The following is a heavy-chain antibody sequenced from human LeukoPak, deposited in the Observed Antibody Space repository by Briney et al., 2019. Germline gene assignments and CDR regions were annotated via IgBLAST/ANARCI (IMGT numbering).Heavy chain of an antibody. CDR1: GYTFTGYY. Sequence: ASVKVSCKASGYTFTGYYMHWVRQAPGQGLEWMGWINPNSGGTNYAQKFQGRVTMTRDTSISTAYMELSRLRSDDTAVYYCAKVVVVVAASWFDPWGQGTPVTVSS. CDR2: INPNSGGT. D-gene: IGHD2-15*01. J-gene: IGHJ5*02. CDR3: AKVVVVVAASWFDP. V-gene: IGHV1-2*02.